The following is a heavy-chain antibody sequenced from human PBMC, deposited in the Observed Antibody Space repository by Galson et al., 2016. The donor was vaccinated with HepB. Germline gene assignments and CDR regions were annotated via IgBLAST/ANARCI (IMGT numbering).Heavy chain of an antibody. J-gene: IGHJ6*04. D-gene: IGHD4-11*01. V-gene: IGHV3-11*01. CDR2: ISSSGSAE. Sequence: SLRLSCAASGFSFSDYYMNWIRQAPGKGLEWVSYISSSGSAEKYADSVQGRLTISRDNAKNSMYLQMNSLRVEDTSVYYCARDRSNYAGPYYGLDVWGEGTTVTVSS. CDR1: GFSFSDYY. CDR3: ARDRSNYAGPYYGLDV.